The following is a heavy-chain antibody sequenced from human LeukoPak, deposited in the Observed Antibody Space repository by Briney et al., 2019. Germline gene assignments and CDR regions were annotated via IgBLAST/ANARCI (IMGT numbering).Heavy chain of an antibody. Sequence: PSQTLSLTCTVSGGSISSGGYYWSWIRQHPGKGLEWIGYIYYSGSTYYNPSLKSRVTISVDTSKNQFSLKLSSVTAADTAVYYCARGSYDSSGYRLDYWGQGNLVPVSS. CDR3: ARGSYDSSGYRLDY. V-gene: IGHV4-31*03. CDR1: GGSISSGGYY. CDR2: IYYSGST. D-gene: IGHD3-22*01. J-gene: IGHJ4*01.